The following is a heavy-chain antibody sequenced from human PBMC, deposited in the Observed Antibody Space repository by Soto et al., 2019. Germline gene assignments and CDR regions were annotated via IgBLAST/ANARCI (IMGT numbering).Heavy chain of an antibody. D-gene: IGHD6-13*01. CDR2: IYWNDDK. J-gene: IGHJ4*02. CDR3: AHRGSSSWSQARIFDY. CDR1: GFSLSTSGVG. V-gene: IGHV2-5*01. Sequence: SGPTLVNPTQTLTLTCTFSGFSLSTSGVGVGWIRQPPGKALEWLALIYWNDDKRYSPSLKSRLTITKDTSKNQVVLTMTNMDPVDTATYYCAHRGSSSWSQARIFDYWGQGTLVTVSS.